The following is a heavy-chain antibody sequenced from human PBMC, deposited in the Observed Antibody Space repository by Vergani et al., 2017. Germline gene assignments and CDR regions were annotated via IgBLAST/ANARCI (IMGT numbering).Heavy chain of an antibody. V-gene: IGHV1-18*01. CDR1: GYTFTSYG. J-gene: IGHJ6*03. Sequence: QVQLVQSGAEVKKPGASVKVSCKASGYTFTSYGISWVRQAPGQGLEWMGWISAYNGNTNYAKKLQGRVTMTTATSTSTAYMELRSLRSDDTAVYYCARAQLRFLEWFPEYCYYMDVWGKGTTVTVSS. CDR3: ARAQLRFLEWFPEYCYYMDV. CDR2: ISAYNGNT. D-gene: IGHD3-3*01.